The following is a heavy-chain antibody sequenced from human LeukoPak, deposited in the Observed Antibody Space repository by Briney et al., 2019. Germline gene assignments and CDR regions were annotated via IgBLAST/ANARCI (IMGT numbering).Heavy chain of an antibody. CDR1: GGSISSYY. CDR3: AREAYCGGDCYSGFDY. J-gene: IGHJ4*02. Sequence: SETLSLTCTVPGGSISSYYWNWIRQPPGKGLEWIGYIYYSGSTNYNPSLKSRVTISVDTSKNRFSLKLSSVTAADTAVYYCAREAYCGGDCYSGFDYWGQGTLVTVSS. CDR2: IYYSGST. D-gene: IGHD2-21*02. V-gene: IGHV4-59*01.